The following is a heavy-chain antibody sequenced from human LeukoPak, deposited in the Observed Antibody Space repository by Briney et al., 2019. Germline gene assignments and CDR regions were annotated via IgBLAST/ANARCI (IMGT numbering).Heavy chain of an antibody. J-gene: IGHJ4*02. CDR3: ARLRALSYYDSSGDLYYFEY. Sequence: PSETLSLTCSVSGGXISSYYWSWLRQPPGKGQEWLGFIYYSGITDYNPSLKSRVTISVDTSKNQFSLKLTSVTAADTAVYYCARLRALSYYDSSGDLYYFEYWGQGTLVTVSS. CDR1: GGXISSYY. V-gene: IGHV4-59*01. D-gene: IGHD3-22*01. CDR2: IYYSGIT.